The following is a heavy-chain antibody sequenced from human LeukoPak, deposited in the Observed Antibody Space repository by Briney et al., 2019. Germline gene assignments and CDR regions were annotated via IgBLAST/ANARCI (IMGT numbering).Heavy chain of an antibody. CDR2: INPSGGST. CDR3: ARVGGLSARAFDI. J-gene: IGHJ3*02. Sequence: ASVXVSCKASGYTFTSYYMHWVRQAPGQGLEWMGIINPSGGSTSYAQKFQGRVTMTRDTSTSTVYMELCSLRSEDTAVYYCARVGGLSARAFDIWGQGTMVTVSS. CDR1: GYTFTSYY. D-gene: IGHD2-15*01. V-gene: IGHV1-46*01.